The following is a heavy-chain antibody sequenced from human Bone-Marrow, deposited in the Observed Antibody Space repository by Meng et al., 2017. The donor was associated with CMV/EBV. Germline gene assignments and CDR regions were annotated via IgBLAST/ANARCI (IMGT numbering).Heavy chain of an antibody. Sequence: SVKVSCKASGGTFSSYAISWVRQAPGQGLEWMGGIIPIFGTANYAQKFQGRVTITTDESTSTAYMELRSLRSEDTAVYYCAREGKFEYSYGYYYGMDVWGQGTTVTVSS. CDR2: IIPIFGTA. D-gene: IGHD5-18*01. CDR1: GGTFSSYA. CDR3: AREGKFEYSYGYYYGMDV. V-gene: IGHV1-69*05. J-gene: IGHJ6*02.